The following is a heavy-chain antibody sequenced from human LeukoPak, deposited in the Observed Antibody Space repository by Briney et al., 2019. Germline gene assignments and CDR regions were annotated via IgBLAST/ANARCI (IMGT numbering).Heavy chain of an antibody. CDR2: MNPNSGNT. D-gene: IGHD3-10*01. V-gene: IGHV1-8*01. J-gene: IGHJ4*02. Sequence: GASVKVSCKASGYTFTSYYINWGRQATGQGLEWMGWMNPNSGNTGYAQKFQGRVTMTRNTSISTAYMELSSLRSEDTAVYYCARSLRRMVRGVIIGYWGQGTLVTVSS. CDR3: ARSLRRMVRGVIIGY. CDR1: GYTFTSYY.